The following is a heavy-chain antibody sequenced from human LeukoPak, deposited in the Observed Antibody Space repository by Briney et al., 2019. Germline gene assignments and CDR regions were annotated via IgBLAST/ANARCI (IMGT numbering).Heavy chain of an antibody. CDR1: GYTLTELS. V-gene: IGHV1-24*01. CDR3: ATDLLAGGYGLPRPRDY. D-gene: IGHD2-15*01. CDR2: FDPEDGET. Sequence: ASVKVSCKVSGYTLTELSMHWVRQAPGKGLEWLGGFDPEDGETIYAQKFQGRVTTTEDTSTDTAYMELSSLRSEDTAVYYCATDLLAGGYGLPRPRDYWGQGTLVTVSS. J-gene: IGHJ4*02.